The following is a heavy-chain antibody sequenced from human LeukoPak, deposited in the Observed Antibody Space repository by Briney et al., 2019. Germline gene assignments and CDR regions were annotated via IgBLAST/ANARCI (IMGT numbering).Heavy chain of an antibody. CDR2: IYHSGNT. V-gene: IGHV4-38-2*02. J-gene: IGHJ4*02. CDR1: SYSISSGYY. Sequence: AETLSLTCTVSSYSISSGYYWGWIRQPPGKGLEWIGSIYHSGNTYCNPSLKSRLTISLDTSKNQFSLKLRSVTAADTAVYYCARVNSRLAYFDYWGQGTLVTVSS. D-gene: IGHD6-25*01. CDR3: ARVNSRLAYFDY.